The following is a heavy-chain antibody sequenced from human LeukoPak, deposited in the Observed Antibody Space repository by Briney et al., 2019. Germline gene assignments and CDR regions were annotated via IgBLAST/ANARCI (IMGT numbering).Heavy chain of an antibody. J-gene: IGHJ3*02. D-gene: IGHD2-21*02. CDR3: VRQWGYCGGDCYSGGPFDI. CDR1: GYIFNNYW. Sequence: GESLKISCKGSGYIFNNYWIGWVRQMPGKGLEWMGIIYPGDSDARYSPSFRDQVTISADKSITIAYLQWSSLKASDTAMYYCVRQWGYCGGDCYSGGPFDIWGQGTMVTVSS. V-gene: IGHV5-51*01. CDR2: IYPGDSDA.